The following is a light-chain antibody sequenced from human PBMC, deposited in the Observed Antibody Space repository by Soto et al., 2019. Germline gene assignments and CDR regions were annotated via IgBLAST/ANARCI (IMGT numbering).Light chain of an antibody. V-gene: IGKV1-5*01. CDR3: QQYDSYWT. CDR2: DVS. J-gene: IGKJ1*01. CDR1: QTINNR. Sequence: DIQMTQSPSTLSASVGDRVTIPCRASQTINNRLAWYQQKPGKAPKLLMYDVSTLESGVPSRFSGSGSGTEFTLTISSLQPDDFATYYCQQYDSYWTFGQGTKVDIK.